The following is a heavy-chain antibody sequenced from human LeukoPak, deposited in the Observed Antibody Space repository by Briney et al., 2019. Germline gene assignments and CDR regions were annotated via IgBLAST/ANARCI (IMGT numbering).Heavy chain of an antibody. J-gene: IGHJ4*02. CDR1: GFTFSSYA. Sequence: GSLRLSCAASGFTFSSYAMSWVRQAPGKGLEWVSAISGSGGSTYYADSVKGRFTISRDNSKNTLYLQMNSLRAEDTAVYYCAKAFRDCSSASCFRAADCWGQGTLVTVSS. D-gene: IGHD2-15*01. CDR3: AKAFRDCSSASCFRAADC. CDR2: ISGSGGST. V-gene: IGHV3-23*01.